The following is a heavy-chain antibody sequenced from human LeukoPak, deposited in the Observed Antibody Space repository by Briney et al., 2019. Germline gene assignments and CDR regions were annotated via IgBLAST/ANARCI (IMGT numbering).Heavy chain of an antibody. CDR1: GFTFSSYN. V-gene: IGHV3-48*01. J-gene: IGHJ5*02. D-gene: IGHD3-22*01. Sequence: GGSLRLSCAASGFTFSSYNMNWVRQAPGKGLEWVSYISSSSRTIYYADPVKGRFTISRDNAKNSLYLQMNSLRAEDTAVYYCAKDQRGDSSGYHNWFDPWGQGTLVTVSS. CDR3: AKDQRGDSSGYHNWFDP. CDR2: ISSSSRTI.